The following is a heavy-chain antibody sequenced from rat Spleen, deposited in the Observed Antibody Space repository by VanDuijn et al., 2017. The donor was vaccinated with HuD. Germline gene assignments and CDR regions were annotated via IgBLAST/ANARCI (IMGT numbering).Heavy chain of an antibody. Sequence: EVQLLESGPGLVKPSQSLSLTCSVTGYSITNSYRWNWIRKFPGNKLEWMGYINSAGTTIYSPSLKSRISLTRDTSKNQFFLQVNSVTTEDTATYYCARSEGTHYYLPFADWGQGTLVTVSS. CDR1: GYSITNSYR. CDR3: ARSEGTHYYLPFAD. CDR2: INSAGTT. D-gene: IGHD1-12*02. V-gene: IGHV3-3*01. J-gene: IGHJ3*01.